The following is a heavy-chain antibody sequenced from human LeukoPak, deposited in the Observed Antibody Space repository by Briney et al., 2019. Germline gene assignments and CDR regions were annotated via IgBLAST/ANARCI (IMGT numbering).Heavy chain of an antibody. J-gene: IGHJ6*03. D-gene: IGHD1-1*01. CDR3: ARVVSVAWSERRPGYYYMDV. Sequence: PGGSLRLSCGASGFTFSSHGMNWVRQAPGKGLGWVSFFSSSGSYIYYADSVKGRFTISRDNAKNSLYLQMNSLRAEDTAVYYCARVVSVAWSERRPGYYYMDVWGKGTTVTVPS. V-gene: IGHV3-21*01. CDR1: GFTFSSHG. CDR2: FSSSGSYI.